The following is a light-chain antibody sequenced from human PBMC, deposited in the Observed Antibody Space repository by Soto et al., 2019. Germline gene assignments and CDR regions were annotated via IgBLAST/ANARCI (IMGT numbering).Light chain of an antibody. J-gene: IGLJ1*01. CDR1: SSDVGGYNY. CDR3: SSYTTSSTYV. CDR2: DVS. V-gene: IGLV2-14*01. Sequence: QSALTQPASVSGSPGQSITISCTGTSSDVGGYNYVSWYQQHPGKAPKLMISDVSNRPSGVSNRFSGSXSXXXXXLTISGLQTEDEADYYCSSYTTSSTYVFGTGTKLTVL.